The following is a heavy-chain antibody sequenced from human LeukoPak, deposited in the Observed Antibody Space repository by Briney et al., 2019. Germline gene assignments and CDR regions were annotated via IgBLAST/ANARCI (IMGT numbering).Heavy chain of an antibody. D-gene: IGHD5-18*01. Sequence: GGSLRLSCAASGFTFSSYAMHWVRQAPGKGLEWVAVISYDGSNKYYADSVKGRFAISRDNSKNTLYLQMNSLRAEDTAVYYCARDPDTAMVYYYYGMDVWGKGTTVTVSS. V-gene: IGHV3-30*09. CDR1: GFTFSSYA. J-gene: IGHJ6*04. CDR3: ARDPDTAMVYYYYGMDV. CDR2: ISYDGSNK.